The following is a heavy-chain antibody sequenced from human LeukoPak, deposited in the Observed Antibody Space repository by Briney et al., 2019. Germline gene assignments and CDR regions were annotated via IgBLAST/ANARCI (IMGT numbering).Heavy chain of an antibody. CDR3: ARAPIGSVDY. D-gene: IGHD1-1*01. J-gene: IGHJ4*02. CDR1: GDSITNSY. CDR2: IYYTGYT. Sequence: SETLSLTCTVFGDSITNSYWTWIRLPPGKGLEWIAYIYYTGYTNYNPSLKSRVSISVDTSKNQLSLKLIPVTAADTAVYYCARAPIGSVDYWGPGAQVTVSS. V-gene: IGHV4-59*01.